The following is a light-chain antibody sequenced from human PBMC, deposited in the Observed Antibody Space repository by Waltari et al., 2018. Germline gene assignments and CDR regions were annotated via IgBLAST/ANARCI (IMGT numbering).Light chain of an antibody. J-gene: IGLJ3*02. CDR2: VNSDGSH. CDR3: QTGGLGIWV. CDR1: GGHSTYS. Sequence: QLMLTQSPSASASLGASVKLTCTLSGGHSTYSIAWHQQQPQKGPRYLMKVNSDGSHIKGDGSPYRFAGASSGAERYLTISSLQSEDEADYYCQTGGLGIWVFGGGTKLTVL. V-gene: IGLV4-69*01.